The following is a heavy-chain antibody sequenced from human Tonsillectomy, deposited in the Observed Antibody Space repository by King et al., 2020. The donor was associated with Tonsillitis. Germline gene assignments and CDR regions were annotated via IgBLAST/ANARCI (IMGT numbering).Heavy chain of an antibody. D-gene: IGHD3-3*01. J-gene: IGHJ6*03. CDR2: ISSSKSFI. Sequence: VQLVQSGGGLVKPGGSLRLTCAASGFTFSVYSMNWVRQAPGKGLEWVSSISSSKSFIHYADSVRGRFTISRDNANNSLFLEMGSLRAEDTAVYYCSRSYYDFWSGYYKGSYYYMDIWGKGTTVTVS. CDR1: GFTFSVYS. CDR3: SRSYYDFWSGYYKGSYYYMDI. V-gene: IGHV3-21*01.